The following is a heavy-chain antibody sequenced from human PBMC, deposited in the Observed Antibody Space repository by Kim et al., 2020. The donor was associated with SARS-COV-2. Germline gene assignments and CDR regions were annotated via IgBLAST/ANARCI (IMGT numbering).Heavy chain of an antibody. CDR1: GFTFGDYA. V-gene: IGHV3-49*03. D-gene: IGHD6-19*01. CDR2: IRSKAYGGTT. CDR3: TRVVAVAGTRAFDI. Sequence: GGSLRLSCTASGFTFGDYAMSWFRQAPGKGLEWVGFIRSKAYGGTTEYAASVKGRFTISRDDSKSIAYLQMNSLKTEDTAVYYCTRVVAVAGTRAFDIWGQGTMVTVSS. J-gene: IGHJ3*02.